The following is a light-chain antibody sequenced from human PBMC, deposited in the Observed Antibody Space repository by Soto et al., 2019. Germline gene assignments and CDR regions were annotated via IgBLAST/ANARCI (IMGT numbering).Light chain of an antibody. CDR1: SSNIGSHT. Sequence: QSVLPQPPSASGTPGQRVTISCSGSSSNIGSHTVNWYQQLPGTAPKLLMYRNNQRPSGVPDRFSGSKSGTSASLAISGLQSEDEADYYCAAWDDSLNGRVFGGGTKVAVL. CDR2: RNN. V-gene: IGLV1-44*01. J-gene: IGLJ3*02. CDR3: AAWDDSLNGRV.